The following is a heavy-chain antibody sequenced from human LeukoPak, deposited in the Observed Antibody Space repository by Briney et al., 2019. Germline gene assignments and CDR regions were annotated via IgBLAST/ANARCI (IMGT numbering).Heavy chain of an antibody. CDR2: IYSGGST. CDR3: ARGRGGLGGYYGMDV. V-gene: IGHV3-53*01. D-gene: IGHD2-15*01. CDR1: GFTVSSNY. J-gene: IGHJ6*02. Sequence: GGSLRLSCAASGFTVSSNYMSWVRQAPGKGLEWVSVIYSGGSTYYADSVKGRFTISRDNSKNTLYLQMNSLRAEDTAVYYCARGRGGLGGYYGMDVWGQGTTVTVS.